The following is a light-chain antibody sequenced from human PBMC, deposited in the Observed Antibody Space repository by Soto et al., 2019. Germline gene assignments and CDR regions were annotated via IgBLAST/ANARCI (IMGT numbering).Light chain of an antibody. Sequence: DIVMTQSPDSLAVSLGERATINCKSSQSVLYSSNNKNYLAWYQQKPGQPPKLLIYWASTRESGVPDRFSGSGSGTDFTLTISSLQAEDVAVYYCQQYYSTPRATFGPGTKVDI. CDR1: QSVLYSSNNKNY. J-gene: IGKJ3*01. CDR2: WAS. CDR3: QQYYSTPRAT. V-gene: IGKV4-1*01.